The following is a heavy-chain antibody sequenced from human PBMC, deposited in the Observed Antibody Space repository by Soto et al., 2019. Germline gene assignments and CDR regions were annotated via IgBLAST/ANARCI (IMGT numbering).Heavy chain of an antibody. Sequence: GGSLRLSCVTSGFTFSRNTMNWVRQAPGKGLEWVASITSSGSYVYYADSVKGRFSASRDNAKNSLSLQMDSLRPDDTAIYYCTTWLTAHFDYWGRGTQVTVSS. V-gene: IGHV3-21*01. J-gene: IGHJ4*02. CDR3: TTWLTAHFDY. CDR1: GFTFSRNT. CDR2: ITSSGSYV. D-gene: IGHD2-21*02.